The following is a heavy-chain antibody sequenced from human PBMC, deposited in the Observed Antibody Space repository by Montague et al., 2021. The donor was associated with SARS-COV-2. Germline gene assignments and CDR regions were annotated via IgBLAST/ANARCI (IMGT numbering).Heavy chain of an antibody. J-gene: IGHJ4*02. CDR2: INHSGST. D-gene: IGHD3-10*01. V-gene: IGHV4-34*01. CDR1: GGSFSGYY. Sequence: SETLSITCAVYGGSFSGYYWNWIRQPPGKGLEWIGEINHSGSTNYNPSLRSRVTMPVDTSKNQFSLKLSSVTAADTAVYYCARGARQGYGFRLGSFDYWGQGTLVTVSS. CDR3: ARGARQGYGFRLGSFDY.